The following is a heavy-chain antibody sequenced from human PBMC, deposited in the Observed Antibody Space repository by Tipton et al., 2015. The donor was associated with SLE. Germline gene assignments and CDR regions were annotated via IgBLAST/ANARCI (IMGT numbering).Heavy chain of an antibody. CDR1: GITFSIYG. J-gene: IGHJ3*01. D-gene: IGHD4-23*01. CDR2: IRHDASKT. CDR3: VKDGWELLADAFDV. Sequence: SGITFSIYGMHWVRQAPGKGLEWVAFIRHDASKTYYADSVKGRFTISRDNSKNTLLLQLNSLRVDDTAIDYCVKDGWELLADAFDVWGQGTLVTVSS. V-gene: IGHV3-30*02.